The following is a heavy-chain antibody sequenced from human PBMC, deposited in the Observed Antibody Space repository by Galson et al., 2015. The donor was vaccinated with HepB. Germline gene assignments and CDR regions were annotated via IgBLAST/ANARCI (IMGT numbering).Heavy chain of an antibody. CDR2: IDSSSDYI. CDR1: GFSFSTYN. CDR3: VRAGGSGVYYEETFDY. Sequence: SLRLSCAASGFSFSTYNMNWVRQAPGKGLAWVSCIDSSSDYIYYAGSVKGRFTISRDNAKNSLYLQMNSLRAEGTAVYYCVRAGGSGVYYEETFDYWGQGTLVTVSS. J-gene: IGHJ4*02. V-gene: IGHV3-21*01. D-gene: IGHD2-15*01.